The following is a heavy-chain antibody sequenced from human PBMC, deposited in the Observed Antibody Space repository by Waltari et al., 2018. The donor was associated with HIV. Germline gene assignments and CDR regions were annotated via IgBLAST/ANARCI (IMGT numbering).Heavy chain of an antibody. CDR1: GFSFSSYG. CDR2: IWYDGSNK. D-gene: IGHD6-19*01. V-gene: IGHV3-33*01. J-gene: IGHJ4*02. CDR3: ARTGYSSGWYYLDY. Sequence: QLQLVESGGGVVQPGRSLRLSCAASGFSFSSYGMHWVRQAPGKGLEWVAVIWYDGSNKYYADSVKGRFSISRDNSKNTLYLQMSSLRAEDTAVYYCARTGYSSGWYYLDYWGQGTLVTVSS.